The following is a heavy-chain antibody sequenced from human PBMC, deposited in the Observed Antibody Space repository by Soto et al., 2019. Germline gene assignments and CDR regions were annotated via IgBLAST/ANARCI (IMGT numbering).Heavy chain of an antibody. J-gene: IGHJ3*02. Sequence: LRLSCAASGFTFSDYYMSWIRQAPGKGLEWVSYISSSGSTIYYADSVKGRFTISRDNAKNSLYLQMNSLRAEDTAVYYCAREGVYYDSSGYYRSGAFDIWGQGTMVTVSS. CDR2: ISSSGSTI. V-gene: IGHV3-11*01. CDR1: GFTFSDYY. D-gene: IGHD3-22*01. CDR3: AREGVYYDSSGYYRSGAFDI.